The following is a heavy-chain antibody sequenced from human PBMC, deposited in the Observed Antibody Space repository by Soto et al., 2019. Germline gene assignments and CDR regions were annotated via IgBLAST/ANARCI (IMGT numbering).Heavy chain of an antibody. CDR3: ARGQSHDNIWGSYRSQYYFDY. CDR2: ISSGGHTI. Sequence: QVQLVESGGGLVKPGGSLRLSCAVSGFTFTDYYMSWIRQAPGKGLEWVSYISSGGHTIYNADSVRGRFTISRDSAENSLYLQTNSLRAEDTAVYYCARGQSHDNIWGSYRSQYYFDYWGQGTLVTVSS. J-gene: IGHJ4*02. D-gene: IGHD3-16*02. V-gene: IGHV3-11*01. CDR1: GFTFTDYY.